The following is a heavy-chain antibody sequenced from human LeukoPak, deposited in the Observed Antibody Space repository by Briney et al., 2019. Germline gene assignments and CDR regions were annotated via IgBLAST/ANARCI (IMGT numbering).Heavy chain of an antibody. V-gene: IGHV3-7*01. Sequence: PGGSLRLSCAASGFTFSSYWMSWVRQAPGKGPEWVANIKQDGSEKYYVDSVRGRFTISRDNTKNSLYLQVNSLRAEDTAIYYCARTYSDFWSVVLAYYFDYWGQGTLVTVSS. CDR1: GFTFSSYW. CDR3: ARTYSDFWSVVLAYYFDY. CDR2: IKQDGSEK. J-gene: IGHJ4*02. D-gene: IGHD3-3*01.